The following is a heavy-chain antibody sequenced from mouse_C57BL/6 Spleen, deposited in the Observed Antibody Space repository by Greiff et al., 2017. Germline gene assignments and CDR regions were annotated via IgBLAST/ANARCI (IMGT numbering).Heavy chain of an antibody. CDR1: GFTFSSYA. CDR2: ISSGGDYI. V-gene: IGHV5-9-1*02. CDR3: TRDHSNWFAY. Sequence: EVMLVESGGGLVKPGGSLKLSCAASGFTFSSYAMSWVRQTPEKRLEWVAYISSGGDYIYYADTVKGRFTISRDNARNTLYLQMSSLKSEDTAMYYCTRDHSNWFAYWGQGTLVTVSA. J-gene: IGHJ3*01. D-gene: IGHD2-5*01.